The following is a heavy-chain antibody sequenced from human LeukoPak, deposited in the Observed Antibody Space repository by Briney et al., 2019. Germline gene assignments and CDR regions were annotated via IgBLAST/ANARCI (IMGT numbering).Heavy chain of an antibody. CDR1: GYTFTSYY. Sequence: ASVKVSCKASGYTFTSYYMHWVRQAPGQGLEWMGIINPSGGSTSYAQKFRGRVTMTRDTSTSTAYMELRSLRSDDTAVYYCARDSSGWYPYYFDYWGQGTLVTVSS. J-gene: IGHJ4*02. V-gene: IGHV1-46*01. CDR2: INPSGGST. D-gene: IGHD6-19*01. CDR3: ARDSSGWYPYYFDY.